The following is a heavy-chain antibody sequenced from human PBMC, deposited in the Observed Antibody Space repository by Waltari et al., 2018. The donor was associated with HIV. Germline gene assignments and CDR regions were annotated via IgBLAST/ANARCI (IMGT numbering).Heavy chain of an antibody. D-gene: IGHD5-12*01. CDR1: GVPFSTYW. J-gene: IGHJ4*02. CDR2: IKQDGSEK. V-gene: IGHV3-7*01. CDR3: ARDHTWLHSDS. Sequence: EVQLVESGGGLVQPGGSLRLSCAASGVPFSTYWMSWVRQAPGKGLEWVANIKQDGSEKYYVDSVKGRFTISRDNTKNSLYLQMNSLRAEDTAVYYCARDHTWLHSDSWGQGTLVTVSS.